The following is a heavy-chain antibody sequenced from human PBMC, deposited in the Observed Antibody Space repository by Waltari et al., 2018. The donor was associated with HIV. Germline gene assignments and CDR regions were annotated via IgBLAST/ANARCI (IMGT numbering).Heavy chain of an antibody. V-gene: IGHV4-59*01. CDR1: GGSISSYY. CDR2: IYYSGST. CDR3: ARGTRYYGSGSYDY. J-gene: IGHJ4*02. Sequence: QVQLQESGPGLVKPSETLSLTCTVSGGSISSYYWSWIRQPPGKGLEWIGYIYYSGSTNYNPSLKSRVTISVDTSKNQFSLKLSSVTAADTAVYYCARGTRYYGSGSYDYWGQGTLVTVSS. D-gene: IGHD3-10*01.